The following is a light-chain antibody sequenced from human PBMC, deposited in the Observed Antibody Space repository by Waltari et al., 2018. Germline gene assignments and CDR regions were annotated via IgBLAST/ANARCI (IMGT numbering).Light chain of an antibody. CDR3: QQYNSPLGT. J-gene: IGKJ1*01. CDR2: KAS. Sequence: DIQMTQSPSTLSASVGDRVTITCRASQSISSWFAWYQQKPGKAPKLLIYKASSLESGVPSRFSGSGSGTEFTLTISSLQPDDFATYYCQQYNSPLGTFGQGTKVEIK. V-gene: IGKV1-5*03. CDR1: QSISSW.